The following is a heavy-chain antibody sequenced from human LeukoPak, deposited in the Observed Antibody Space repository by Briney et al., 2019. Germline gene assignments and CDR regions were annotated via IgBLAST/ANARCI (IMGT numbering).Heavy chain of an antibody. CDR1: GGSISSYY. CDR3: ARGSLWFDP. D-gene: IGHD3-10*01. J-gene: IGHJ5*02. V-gene: IGHV4-59*01. CDR2: IYYSGST. Sequence: PSETLSLTCTVSGGSISSYYWSWIRQPPGKGPEWIGYIYYSGSTNYNPSLKSRVTISVDTSKNQFSLKLSSVTAADTAVYYCARGSLWFDPWGQGTLVTVSS.